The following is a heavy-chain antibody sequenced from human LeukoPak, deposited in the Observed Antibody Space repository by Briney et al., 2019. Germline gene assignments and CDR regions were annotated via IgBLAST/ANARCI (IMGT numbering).Heavy chain of an antibody. D-gene: IGHD2-15*01. J-gene: IGHJ4*02. CDR1: GGSMSSYY. V-gene: IGHV4-4*07. Sequence: KASETLSLTCTVSGGSMSSYYWSWIRQPAGKGLEWIGRIYASGSTNYNPSLKSRVTMSVDMSKDQFSLKLTSVTAADTAVYYCARDCSGGSCYDCWGQGIKVTVSS. CDR2: IYASGST. CDR3: ARDCSGGSCYDC.